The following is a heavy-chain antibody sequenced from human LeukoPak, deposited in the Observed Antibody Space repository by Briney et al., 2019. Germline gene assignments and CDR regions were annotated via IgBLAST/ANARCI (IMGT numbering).Heavy chain of an antibody. Sequence: SETLSLTCTVSGYSISGGYYWGWIRQPPGKGLEWIGSIYHSGSTYYNPSLKSRVTISVDTSKNQFSLKLSSVTAADTAVYYCASSYSSSWSSDYWGQGTLVTVSS. CDR1: GYSISGGYY. J-gene: IGHJ4*02. CDR2: IYHSGST. CDR3: ASSYSSSWSSDY. D-gene: IGHD6-13*01. V-gene: IGHV4-38-2*02.